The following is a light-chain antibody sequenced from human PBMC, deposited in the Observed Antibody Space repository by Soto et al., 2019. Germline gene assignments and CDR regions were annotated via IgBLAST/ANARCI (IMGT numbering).Light chain of an antibody. V-gene: IGKV1-12*01. CDR1: QSISTF. CDR2: AAS. J-gene: IGKJ4*01. Sequence: DIQMTQSPSSLPASVGDRVTITCRAGQSISTFLTWYQQKPEKAPKLLISAASSLESGVPSRFSGSGSGTDFTLAISSLQPEDFATYYCQQANTTPLTFGGGTKLEIK. CDR3: QQANTTPLT.